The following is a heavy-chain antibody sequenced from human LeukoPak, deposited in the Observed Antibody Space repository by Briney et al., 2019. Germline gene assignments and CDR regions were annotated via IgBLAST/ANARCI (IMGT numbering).Heavy chain of an antibody. V-gene: IGHV4-31*03. CDR3: AAPKYSYDSSGYYY. CDR2: IYYSGST. J-gene: IGHJ4*02. CDR1: GGSISSGGYY. D-gene: IGHD3-22*01. Sequence: SETLSLTCTVSGGSISSGGYYWSWIRQHPGKGLEWIGYIYYSGSTYYNPSLKSRVTISVDTSKNQFSLKLSSVTAADTAVYYCAAPKYSYDSSGYYYWGQGTLVTVSS.